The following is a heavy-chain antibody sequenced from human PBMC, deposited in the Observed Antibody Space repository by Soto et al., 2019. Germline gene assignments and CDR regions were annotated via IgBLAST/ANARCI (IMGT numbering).Heavy chain of an antibody. V-gene: IGHV3-30*18. CDR1: GFTFSSNG. D-gene: IGHD6-19*01. CDR3: EKLLYRSGTDVVDI. Sequence: QVQLVESGGGVVQPGRSLRLSCVASGFTFSSNGMHWVRQAPGKGLEWVAVISYDGSNKFYADSVKGRFTISRDNSKNALYLQMNILGAEDTAVYYCEKLLYRSGTDVVDIWGQGTMVTVSS. J-gene: IGHJ3*02. CDR2: ISYDGSNK.